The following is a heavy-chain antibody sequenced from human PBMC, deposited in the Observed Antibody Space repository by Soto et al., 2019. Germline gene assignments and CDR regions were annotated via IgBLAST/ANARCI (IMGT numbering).Heavy chain of an antibody. D-gene: IGHD2-21*02. V-gene: IGHV1-69*12. Sequence: QVQLVQSGAEVKKPGSSVKVSCKASGGTFSSYAISWVRQAPGQGLEWMGGIIPIFGTANYAQKFQGRVTITAVESTSTAYMELSSLRSEDTAVYYCARPATYCGGDCYSPLGYWGQGTLVTVSS. CDR2: IIPIFGTA. CDR1: GGTFSSYA. J-gene: IGHJ4*02. CDR3: ARPATYCGGDCYSPLGY.